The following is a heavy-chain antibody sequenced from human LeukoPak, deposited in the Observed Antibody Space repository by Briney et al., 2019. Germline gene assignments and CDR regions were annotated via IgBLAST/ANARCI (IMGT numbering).Heavy chain of an antibody. CDR3: ARDHLAYCGGDCSYWGGNWFDP. J-gene: IGHJ5*02. CDR2: IYYSGST. D-gene: IGHD2-21*01. Sequence: SGTLSLTCTVSGGSISSYYWSWIRQPPGKGLEWIGYIYYSGSTNYNPSLKSRVTISVDTSKNQSSLKLSSVTAADTAVYYCARDHLAYCGGDCSYWGGNWFDPWGQGTLVTVSS. CDR1: GGSISSYY. V-gene: IGHV4-59*12.